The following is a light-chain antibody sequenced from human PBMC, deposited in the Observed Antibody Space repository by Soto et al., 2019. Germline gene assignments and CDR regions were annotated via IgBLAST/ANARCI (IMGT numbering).Light chain of an antibody. Sequence: QSGLTQPPAVSGAPGQRVTISCTGSSSNIGAGYDVHWYQQLPGTAPKLLIHGNNNRPSGVPDRFSGSKSGTSASLAFAGLQAEDEADYYCQSYDSSLSAYVFGTGTKVTVL. CDR1: SSNIGAGYD. V-gene: IGLV1-40*01. J-gene: IGLJ1*01. CDR2: GNN. CDR3: QSYDSSLSAYV.